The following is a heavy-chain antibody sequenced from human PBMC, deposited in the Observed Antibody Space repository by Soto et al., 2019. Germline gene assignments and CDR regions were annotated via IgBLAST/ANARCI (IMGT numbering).Heavy chain of an antibody. D-gene: IGHD1-26*01. CDR1: GGSISSSDYY. Sequence: SETLSLTCTVSGGSISSSDYYWGWIRQPPGEGLEWIGCIYYSGSTNYNPSLKSRVTISVDTSKNQFSLKVRSVTAADTAVYYCARRYGGNFDYWGQGTLVTVSS. V-gene: IGHV4-39*07. J-gene: IGHJ4*02. CDR2: IYYSGST. CDR3: ARRYGGNFDY.